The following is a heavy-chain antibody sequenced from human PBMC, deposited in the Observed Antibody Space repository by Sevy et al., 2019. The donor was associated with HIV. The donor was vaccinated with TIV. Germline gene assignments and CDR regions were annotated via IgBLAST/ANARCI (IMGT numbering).Heavy chain of an antibody. CDR1: GGSFSGYY. V-gene: IGHV4-34*01. CDR3: ARYCSGGSCYGGYYFDY. CDR2: INHSGST. J-gene: IGHJ4*02. Sequence: SETLSLTCAVYGGSFSGYYWSWIRQPPGKGLEWIGEINHSGSTNYNPSLKSRVTISVDTSKNQFSLKLSSVTAADTAVYYCARYCSGGSCYGGYYFDYWGQGTLVTVSS. D-gene: IGHD2-15*01.